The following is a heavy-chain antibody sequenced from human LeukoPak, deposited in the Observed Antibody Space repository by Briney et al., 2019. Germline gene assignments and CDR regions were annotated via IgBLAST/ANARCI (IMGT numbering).Heavy chain of an antibody. Sequence: GGSLRLSCVASGFDFSSYAMTWVRQAPGRGLEWVSTIGAYAARTYYADSVKGRFTISRDNSKNTLYLQMNSLRAEDTAVYYCARDQINSPYSSGWFCDYWGQGTLVTVSS. J-gene: IGHJ4*02. V-gene: IGHV3-23*01. D-gene: IGHD6-19*01. CDR3: ARDQINSPYSSGWFCDY. CDR1: GFDFSSYA. CDR2: IGAYAART.